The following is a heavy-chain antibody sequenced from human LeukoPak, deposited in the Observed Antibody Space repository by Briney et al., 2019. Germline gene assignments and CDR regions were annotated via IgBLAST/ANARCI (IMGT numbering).Heavy chain of an antibody. CDR3: AKDEGRSSAWFKSYYFDY. J-gene: IGHJ4*02. Sequence: PGGSLRLSCAASGFTFSSSAMHWVRQAPGKGLEWVAVISYDGSNKYYADSVKGRFTISRDNSKNTLYLQMNSLRAEDTAVYYCAKDEGRSSAWFKSYYFDYWGQGTLVTVSS. V-gene: IGHV3-30-3*01. CDR2: ISYDGSNK. CDR1: GFTFSSSA. D-gene: IGHD6-19*01.